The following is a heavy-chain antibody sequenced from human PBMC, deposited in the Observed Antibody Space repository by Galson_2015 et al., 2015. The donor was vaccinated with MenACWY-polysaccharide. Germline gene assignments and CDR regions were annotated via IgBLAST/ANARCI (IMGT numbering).Heavy chain of an antibody. CDR2: INSDGGEK. Sequence: SLRLSCAASGFTFSHYAMHWVRQAPGRGLEWVANINSDGGEKYYVDSPKGRFTISRDNSKNTLYLQMNSLRAEDTAVYFCSSYCVNCGCCYPFDFWGQGTMVTVSS. D-gene: IGHD2-2*01. CDR3: SSYCVNCGCCYPFDF. J-gene: IGHJ3*01. CDR1: GFTFSHYA. V-gene: IGHV3-30*04.